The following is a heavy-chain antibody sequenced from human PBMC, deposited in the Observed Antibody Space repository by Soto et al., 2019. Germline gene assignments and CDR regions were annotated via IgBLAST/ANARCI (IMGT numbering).Heavy chain of an antibody. CDR1: GFTFSRYW. Sequence: EVQLVESGGGFVQPGGSLRLSCAAAGFTFSRYWMIWVRQAPGEGLVWISRVNSDGSSTNYADSVKGRFTISRDNAKNTLYLQMNSLRAEDTAVYYCARLGDCSGACCYSEGTGAVWGPGTTVTVSS. CDR2: VNSDGSST. D-gene: IGHD2-15*01. CDR3: ARLGDCSGACCYSEGTGAV. V-gene: IGHV3-74*01. J-gene: IGHJ6*02.